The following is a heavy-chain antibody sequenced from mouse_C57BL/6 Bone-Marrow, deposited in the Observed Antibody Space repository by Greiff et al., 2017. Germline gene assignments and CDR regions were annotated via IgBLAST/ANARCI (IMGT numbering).Heavy chain of an antibody. D-gene: IGHD2-4*01. CDR1: GYTFTDYE. Sequence: VQLQQSGAELVRPGASVTLSCKASGYTFTDYEMHWVKQTPVHGLEWIGAIDPETGGTAYNQKFTGKAILTADKSSSTAYIELRSLTSEDSAVYSCTQAPLCYDLSWCFDVWGTGTTVTVSS. J-gene: IGHJ1*03. CDR2: IDPETGGT. CDR3: TQAPLCYDLSWCFDV. V-gene: IGHV1-15*01.